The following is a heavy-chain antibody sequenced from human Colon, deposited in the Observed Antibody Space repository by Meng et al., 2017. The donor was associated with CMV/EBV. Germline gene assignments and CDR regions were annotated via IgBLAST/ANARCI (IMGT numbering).Heavy chain of an antibody. CDR3: AKDTSRGTTVTSLGY. CDR2: IRYDGSNK. J-gene: IGHJ4*02. D-gene: IGHD4-17*01. Sequence: GESLKISCAASGFTFSRFGMHWVRQAPGKGLEWVAFIRYDGSNKYYADSVKGRFTISRDNSKNTLYLQMNSLRAEDTAVYYCAKDTSRGTTVTSLGYWGQGTLVTVSS. CDR1: GFTFSRFG. V-gene: IGHV3-30*02.